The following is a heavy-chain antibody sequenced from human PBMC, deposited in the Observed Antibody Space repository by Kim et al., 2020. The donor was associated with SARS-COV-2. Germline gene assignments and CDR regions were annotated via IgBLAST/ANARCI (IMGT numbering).Heavy chain of an antibody. V-gene: IGHV4-61*02. Sequence: SETLSLTCTVSGGSISSGSYYWSWIRQPAGKGLEWIGRIYTSGSTNYNPSLKSRVTISVDTSKNQFSLKLSSVTAADTAVYYCARAPYSSSFLFDYWGQGTLVTVSS. J-gene: IGHJ4*02. CDR2: IYTSGST. CDR3: ARAPYSSSFLFDY. D-gene: IGHD6-6*01. CDR1: GGSISSGSYY.